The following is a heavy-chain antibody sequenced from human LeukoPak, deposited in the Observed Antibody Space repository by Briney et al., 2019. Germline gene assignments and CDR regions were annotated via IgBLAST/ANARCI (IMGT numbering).Heavy chain of an antibody. CDR3: ARMQWMTTTYFDY. D-gene: IGHD6-19*01. Sequence: ASVKVSCKASGYTFTGYYMHWVRQAPGQGLEWMGWINPNSGGTNYAQKFQGRVTMTRDTSISTAYMELSRLRSDDTAVYYCARMQWMTTTYFDYWGQGTLVTVSP. CDR1: GYTFTGYY. J-gene: IGHJ4*02. CDR2: INPNSGGT. V-gene: IGHV1-2*02.